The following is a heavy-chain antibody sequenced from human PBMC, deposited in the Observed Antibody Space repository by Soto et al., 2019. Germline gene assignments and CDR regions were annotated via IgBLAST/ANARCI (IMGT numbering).Heavy chain of an antibody. CDR3: ARIEKYSYGLRSANFDY. J-gene: IGHJ4*02. D-gene: IGHD5-18*01. Sequence: KSSETLSLTCTVSGGSVSSGSYYWSWIRQPPGKGLEWIGYIYYSGSTNYNPSRKSRVTISVDTSKNQFSLKLSSVTAADTAVYYCARIEKYSYGLRSANFDYWGQGTLVTVSS. CDR2: IYYSGST. CDR1: GGSVSSGSYY. V-gene: IGHV4-61*01.